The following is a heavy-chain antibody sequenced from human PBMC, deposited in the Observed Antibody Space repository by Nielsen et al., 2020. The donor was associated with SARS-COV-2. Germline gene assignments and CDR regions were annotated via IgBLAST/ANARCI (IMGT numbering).Heavy chain of an antibody. J-gene: IGHJ5*02. CDR1: GFTFSSYS. CDR2: ISSSSSYI. D-gene: IGHD1-26*01. V-gene: IGHV3-21*01. Sequence: GESLKISCAASGFTFSSYSMNWVRQAPGKGLEWVSSISSSSSYIYYADSVKGRFTISRDNAKNSLYLQMNSLRAEDTAVYYCARYSWSSGWFDLWGQGTLVTVSS. CDR3: ARYSWSSGWFDL.